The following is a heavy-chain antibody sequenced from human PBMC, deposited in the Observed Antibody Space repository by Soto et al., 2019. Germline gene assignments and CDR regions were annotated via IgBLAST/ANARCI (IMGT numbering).Heavy chain of an antibody. Sequence: GSLRLSCAASGFTFSSYAMSWVRQAPGKGLEWVSAISGSGGSTYYADSVKGRFTISRDNSKNTLYLQMNSLRAEDTAVYYCAKGYRIAVAGTGFDYWGQGTLVTVSS. V-gene: IGHV3-23*01. CDR3: AKGYRIAVAGTGFDY. CDR2: ISGSGGST. CDR1: GFTFSSYA. J-gene: IGHJ4*02. D-gene: IGHD6-19*01.